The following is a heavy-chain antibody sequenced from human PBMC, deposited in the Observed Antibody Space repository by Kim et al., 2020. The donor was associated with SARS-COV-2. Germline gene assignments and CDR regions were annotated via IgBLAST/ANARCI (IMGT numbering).Heavy chain of an antibody. Sequence: GESLKISCKASGYSFTSYWIAWVRQSPGKGLEWMGLIYPGDSDTRYSPPFQGQVTFSADKSIDTAYLEWSSLKASDTALYYCARGDCTGGSCYPGYFDSWGQGTLVTVS. CDR3: ARGDCTGGSCYPGYFDS. V-gene: IGHV5-51*01. CDR2: IYPGDSDT. D-gene: IGHD2-15*01. J-gene: IGHJ4*02. CDR1: GYSFTSYW.